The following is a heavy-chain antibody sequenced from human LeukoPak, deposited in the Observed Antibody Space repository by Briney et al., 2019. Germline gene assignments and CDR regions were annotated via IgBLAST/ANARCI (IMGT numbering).Heavy chain of an antibody. V-gene: IGHV3-23*01. Sequence: GGSLRLSCAASGFTFSSYAMSWVRQAPGKGLEWVSAISGSGGSTYYADSVKGRFTISRDNSKNTLYLQMNSLRAEGTAVYYCAKPSNIVVVPAAMGPYGMDVWGQGTTVTVSS. CDR1: GFTFSSYA. CDR2: ISGSGGST. D-gene: IGHD2-2*01. J-gene: IGHJ6*02. CDR3: AKPSNIVVVPAAMGPYGMDV.